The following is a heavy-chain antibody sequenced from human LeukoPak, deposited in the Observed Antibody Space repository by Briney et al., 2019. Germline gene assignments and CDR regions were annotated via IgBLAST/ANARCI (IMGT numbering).Heavy chain of an antibody. J-gene: IGHJ4*02. CDR1: GVSFSGYY. D-gene: IGHD6-19*01. Sequence: SETLSLTCTVYGVSFSGYYWSWIRQPPGTGLEWIGDISDSGSTNYNPSLKSRVTISVDKSKNQFSLKLSSVTAADTAVYYCARIIKTLAVAGTYRFDYWGQGTLVTVSS. CDR3: ARIIKTLAVAGTYRFDY. CDR2: ISDSGST. V-gene: IGHV4-34*01.